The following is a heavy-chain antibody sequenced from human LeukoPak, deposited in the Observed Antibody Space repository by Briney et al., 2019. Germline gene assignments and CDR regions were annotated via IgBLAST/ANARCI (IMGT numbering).Heavy chain of an antibody. J-gene: IGHJ6*03. CDR2: IKSKTDGGTT. CDR1: GFTFSNAW. Sequence: PGGSLRLSCAASGFTFSNAWMSWVRQAPGKGLEWVGRIKSKTDGGTTDYAAPVKGRFTISRDDSKNTLYLQMNSLKTEDTVVYYCTTDSGYSYGYYYYYYMDVWGKGTTVTVSS. D-gene: IGHD5-18*01. V-gene: IGHV3-15*01. CDR3: TTDSGYSYGYYYYYYMDV.